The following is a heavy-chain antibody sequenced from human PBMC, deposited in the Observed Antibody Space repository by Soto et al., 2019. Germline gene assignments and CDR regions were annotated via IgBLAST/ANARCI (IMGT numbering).Heavy chain of an antibody. J-gene: IGHJ4*02. CDR3: ARASSSSSAADY. CDR1: GESISSGGYY. Sequence: QVQLQESGPGLVKPSQTLSLTCNVSGESISSGGYYRSWIRHHPGKGLEWIGYIYDSESAYYNPSLKSRVTISMDTSKNHFAMRLSSVTGADTAVYYCARASSSSSAADYWGQGTLVTVSS. D-gene: IGHD6-6*01. CDR2: IYDSESA. V-gene: IGHV4-31*03.